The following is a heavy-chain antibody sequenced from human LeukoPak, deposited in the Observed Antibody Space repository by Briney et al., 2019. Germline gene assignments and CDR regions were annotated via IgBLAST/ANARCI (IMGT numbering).Heavy chain of an antibody. V-gene: IGHV3-30*18. D-gene: IGHD3-22*01. CDR1: GFTFSSYG. CDR3: AKDRYYYDSSGYPGH. CDR2: ISYDGSNK. J-gene: IGHJ4*02. Sequence: GGSLRLSCAASGFTFSSYGMHWVRQALGKGLEWVAVISYDGSNKYYADSVKGRFTISRDNSKNTLYLQMNSLRAEDTAVYYCAKDRYYYDSSGYPGHWGQGTLVTVSS.